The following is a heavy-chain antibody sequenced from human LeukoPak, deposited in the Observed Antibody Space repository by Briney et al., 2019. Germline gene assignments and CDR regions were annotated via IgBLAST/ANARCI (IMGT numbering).Heavy chain of an antibody. D-gene: IGHD6-13*01. Sequence: PGGSLRLSCAASGFTFSSFAMSWVRQAPGKGLEWVSAISGNGGVTYYADSVKGRFTISRDNSKNTLYLQMNSLRVEDTAVYYCAKALSSSWSRGRYFDYWGQGTLVIVSS. J-gene: IGHJ4*02. CDR2: ISGNGGVT. V-gene: IGHV3-23*01. CDR3: AKALSSSWSRGRYFDY. CDR1: GFTFSSFA.